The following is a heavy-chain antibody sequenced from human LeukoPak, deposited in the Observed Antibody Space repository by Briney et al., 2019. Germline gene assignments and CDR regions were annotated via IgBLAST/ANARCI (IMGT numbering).Heavy chain of an antibody. J-gene: IGHJ4*02. Sequence: PSETLSLTCTVSGGSISSYYWSWIRQPPGKGLEWIGYIYYSGSTNYNPSLKSRVTISVDTSKNQFSLKLSSVTAADTAVYYCARVPARRVVTTPTYFDFWGQGTLVTVSP. V-gene: IGHV4-59*01. CDR3: ARVPARRVVTTPTYFDF. D-gene: IGHD2-21*02. CDR2: IYYSGST. CDR1: GGSISSYY.